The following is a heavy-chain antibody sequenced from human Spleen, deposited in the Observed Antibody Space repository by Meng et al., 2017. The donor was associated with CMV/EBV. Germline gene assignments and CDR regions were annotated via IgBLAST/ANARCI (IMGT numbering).Heavy chain of an antibody. CDR3: ARIYCSSTSCYRNYGMDV. CDR1: GGSISSYY. V-gene: IGHV4-59*01. J-gene: IGHJ6*02. D-gene: IGHD2-2*01. Sequence: SETLSLTCTVSGGSISSYYWSWIRQPPGKGLEWIGYIYYSGSTKYNPSLKSRVTISVDTSKNQFSLKLSSVTAADTAVYYCARIYCSSTSCYRNYGMDVWGQGTTVTVSS. CDR2: IYYSGST.